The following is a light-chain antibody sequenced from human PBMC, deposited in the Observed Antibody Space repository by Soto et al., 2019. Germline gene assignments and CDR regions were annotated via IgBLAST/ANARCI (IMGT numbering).Light chain of an antibody. J-gene: IGKJ2*01. Sequence: DIPMTQSPSFLSTSVGDRVTITCRASQYINNYLNWYQQKPGKAPKLLIFAAYNLQSGVPSRFSGSGSGTDFTLTISSLQPEDFATYYCQQSYSTPPYTFGQGTKLDMK. V-gene: IGKV1-39*01. CDR1: QYINNY. CDR3: QQSYSTPPYT. CDR2: AAY.